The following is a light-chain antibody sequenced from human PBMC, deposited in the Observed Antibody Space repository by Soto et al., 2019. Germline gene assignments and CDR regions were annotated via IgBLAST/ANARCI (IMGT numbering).Light chain of an antibody. CDR2: YAS. V-gene: IGKV3-20*01. CDR3: QQYGSSGT. Sequence: VVLTQSPATLSVSPGETATFSCRASHNIGNNLAWYQHKPGQAPRLLISYASSGATGIPDRFSGSGSGTDFTLTISSLEPEDFAVYYCQQYGSSGTFRQGTKVDIK. J-gene: IGKJ1*01. CDR1: HNIGNN.